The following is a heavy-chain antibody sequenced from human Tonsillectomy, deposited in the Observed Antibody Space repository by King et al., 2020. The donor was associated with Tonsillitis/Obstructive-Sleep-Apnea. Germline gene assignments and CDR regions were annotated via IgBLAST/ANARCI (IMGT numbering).Heavy chain of an antibody. CDR3: ARGRGYNYGYYFDY. V-gene: IGHV4-59*01. J-gene: IGHJ4*02. D-gene: IGHD5-18*01. Sequence: VQLQESGPGLVKPSETLSLTCTVSGGSISSYYWSWIRQPPGKGLEWIGYIYYSGSTSYNPSLKSRVTISVDTSQNQVSLKLSSVTAADTAVYYCARGRGYNYGYYFDYWGQGTLVTVSS. CDR1: GGSISSYY. CDR2: IYYSGST.